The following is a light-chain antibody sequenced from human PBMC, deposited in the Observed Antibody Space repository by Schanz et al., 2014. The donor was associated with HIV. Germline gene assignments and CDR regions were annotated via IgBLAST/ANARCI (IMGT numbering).Light chain of an antibody. CDR1: QSVYSSY. Sequence: EIVLTQSPGTLSLSPGERGTLSCRASQSVYSSYLAWYQQTPGQAPRLLIYVASNRATGIPDRFSGSGSGTDFTLTISRLEPEDFAVYYCQQYGSSPRFTFGPGTKVEIK. V-gene: IGKV3-20*01. CDR2: VAS. CDR3: QQYGSSPRFT. J-gene: IGKJ3*01.